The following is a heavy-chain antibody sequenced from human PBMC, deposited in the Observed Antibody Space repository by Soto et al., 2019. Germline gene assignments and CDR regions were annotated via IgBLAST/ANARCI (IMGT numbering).Heavy chain of an antibody. V-gene: IGHV1-69*13. Sequence: VKVSCNDSAGTFRSYYMSWLRQAPGQRLEGLRGIIPIFDITNYAQKFQGRVTITADESTSTAYMELSSLGSDDTAVYYCARPDEGGYSSNHHYYYALDVWGQGTTVTVSS. D-gene: IGHD3-22*01. CDR3: ARPDEGGYSSNHHYYYALDV. CDR2: IIPIFDIT. CDR1: AGTFRSYY. J-gene: IGHJ6*02.